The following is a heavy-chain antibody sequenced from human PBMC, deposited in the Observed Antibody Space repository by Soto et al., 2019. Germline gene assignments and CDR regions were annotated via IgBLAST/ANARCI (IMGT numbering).Heavy chain of an antibody. CDR1: GFTFSSYG. J-gene: IGHJ5*02. CDR2: ISYDGSNK. Sequence: QVQLVESGGGVVQPGRALRLSCAASGFTFSSYGMHWVRQAPGKGLEWVAVISYDGSNKYYADSVKGRFTISRDNSKNTLYMQMNSLRAEDTAVYYCAKDKSSDGSSSWCSCGQGTLVTVSS. CDR3: AKDKSSDGSSSWCS. D-gene: IGHD6-13*01. V-gene: IGHV3-30*18.